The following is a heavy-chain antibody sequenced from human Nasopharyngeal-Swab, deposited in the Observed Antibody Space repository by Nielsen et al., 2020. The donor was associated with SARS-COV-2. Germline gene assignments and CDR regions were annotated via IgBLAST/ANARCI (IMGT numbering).Heavy chain of an antibody. CDR2: IIPIFGTA. CDR1: GGTFSSYA. D-gene: IGHD2-15*01. J-gene: IGHJ4*02. CDR3: ASFASDCSGGSCYLSSFDY. Sequence: SVKVSCKASGGTFSSYAISWVRQAPGQGLEWMGGIIPIFGTANYAQKFQGRVTITADESTSTAYMELRSLRSDDTAVYYCASFASDCSGGSCYLSSFDYWGQGTLVTVSS. V-gene: IGHV1-69*13.